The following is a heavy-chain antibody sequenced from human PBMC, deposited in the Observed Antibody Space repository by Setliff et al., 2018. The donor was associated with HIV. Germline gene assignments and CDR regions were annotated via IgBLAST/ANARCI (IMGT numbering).Heavy chain of an antibody. CDR2: IYYSGST. Sequence: SETLSLTCTVSGGSISSSSYYWGWIRQPPGKGLEWIGSIYYSGSTYYNPSLKSRVTISVDTSKNQFSPKLSSVTAADTAVYYCARHNTGYSYGYDYYYYYMDVWGKGTTVTVSS. D-gene: IGHD5-18*01. J-gene: IGHJ6*03. V-gene: IGHV4-39*01. CDR3: ARHNTGYSYGYDYYYYYMDV. CDR1: GGSISSSSYY.